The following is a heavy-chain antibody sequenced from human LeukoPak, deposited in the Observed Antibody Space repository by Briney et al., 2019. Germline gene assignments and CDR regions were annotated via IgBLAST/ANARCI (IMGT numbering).Heavy chain of an antibody. Sequence: SETLSLTCTFSGDSISSYYWSWIRQPPGKGLEWIGYIYYSGRTNYNPSLKSRVTISVDTSKNQFSLKLNSVTAADTAVYYCASRSSSWSFDYWGQGTLVTVSS. CDR1: GDSISSYY. CDR2: IYYSGRT. J-gene: IGHJ4*02. CDR3: ASRSSSWSFDY. V-gene: IGHV4-59*01. D-gene: IGHD6-13*01.